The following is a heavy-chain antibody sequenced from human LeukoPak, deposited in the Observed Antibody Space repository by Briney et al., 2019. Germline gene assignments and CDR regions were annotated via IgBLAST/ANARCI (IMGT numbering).Heavy chain of an antibody. CDR2: GDYSGGT. CDR3: ARAHPHYYDSSGYYPGGILYYFDY. Sequence: SETLSLTCTVSGDSFTSVTDYWAWIRQPPGKGLEWIASGDYSGGTYYNPSLESRVAISADMSKNQISLKLTSVTGADTAVYYCARAHPHYYDSSGYYPGGILYYFDYWGQGTLVTVSS. J-gene: IGHJ4*02. V-gene: IGHV4-39*07. CDR1: GDSFTSVTDY. D-gene: IGHD3-22*01.